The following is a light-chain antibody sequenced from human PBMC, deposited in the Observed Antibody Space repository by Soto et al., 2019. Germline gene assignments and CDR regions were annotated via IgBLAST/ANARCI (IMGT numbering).Light chain of an antibody. CDR3: CSYADNYFDV. CDR2: DVT. Sequence: QSVLTQPRSVSGSPGQSVTISCTGTSSDVGGYNYVSWYQHHPGKAPKLIIYDVTQRPSGIPDRFSGSKFGNTASLTISGLQADDEADYHCCSYADNYFDVFGSGTKLTVL. CDR1: SSDVGGYNY. V-gene: IGLV2-11*01. J-gene: IGLJ1*01.